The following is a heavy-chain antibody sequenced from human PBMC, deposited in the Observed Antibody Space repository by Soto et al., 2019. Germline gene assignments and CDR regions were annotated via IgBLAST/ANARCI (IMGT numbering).Heavy chain of an antibody. V-gene: IGHV1-2*04. Sequence: ASVKVSCKASGYTFTGYYMHWVRQAPGQGLEWMGWINPNSGGTNYAQKFQGWVTMTRDTSISTAYMELSRLRSDDTAVYYCARAPLAPPEGGDYYYGMDVWGQGTTVTVSS. D-gene: IGHD2-2*01. CDR3: ARAPLAPPEGGDYYYGMDV. J-gene: IGHJ6*02. CDR2: INPNSGGT. CDR1: GYTFTGYY.